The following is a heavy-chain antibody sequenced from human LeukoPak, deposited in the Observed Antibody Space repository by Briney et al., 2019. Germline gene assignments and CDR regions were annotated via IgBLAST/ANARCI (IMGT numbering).Heavy chain of an antibody. CDR3: ARRASIAASRRAFDI. J-gene: IGHJ3*02. CDR1: GGSFSGYY. Sequence: KTAEPLSLTCAVYGGSFSGYYWSWIRHPPGKGLEWIGEINHSGSTNYNPSLKSGVPISVDTSKNHFSRKLSSVTAADTAVYYCARRASIAASRRAFDIGGQGTMVTVSS. CDR2: INHSGST. V-gene: IGHV4-34*01. D-gene: IGHD6-25*01.